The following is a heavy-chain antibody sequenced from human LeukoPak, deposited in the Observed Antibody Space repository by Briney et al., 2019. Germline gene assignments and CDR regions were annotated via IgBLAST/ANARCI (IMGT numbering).Heavy chain of an antibody. V-gene: IGHV1-3*04. CDR1: GYTFTSYA. Sequence: ASVKFSCKASGYTFTSYAIHWVRQAPGQRLEWLGWINTGNGDTRYSQTFQGRVTITSDTSASTAYMELSSLRSEDTAVYYCARDLGSGSLHYWGQGTLVTVSS. CDR3: ARDLGSGSLHY. D-gene: IGHD1-26*01. CDR2: INTGNGDT. J-gene: IGHJ4*02.